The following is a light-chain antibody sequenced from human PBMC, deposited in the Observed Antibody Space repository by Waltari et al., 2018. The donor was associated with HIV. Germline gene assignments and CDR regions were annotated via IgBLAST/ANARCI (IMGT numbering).Light chain of an antibody. CDR2: EVS. J-gene: IGLJ1*01. Sequence: QSALTQPASVSGSPGQSITISCTGTSSDVGGYNYVSWYQQHPGTAPKLMIYEVSNRPSGVSNRFSGSKSGNTASLTISGRQAEDEAEYYCISCRSISTPYVFGTGTKVTVL. CDR1: SSDVGGYNY. V-gene: IGLV2-14*01. CDR3: ISCRSISTPYV.